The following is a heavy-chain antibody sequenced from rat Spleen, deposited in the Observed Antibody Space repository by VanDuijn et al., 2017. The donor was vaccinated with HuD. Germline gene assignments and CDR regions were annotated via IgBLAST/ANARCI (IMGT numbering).Heavy chain of an antibody. CDR3: ARGPKHTAGNYFDY. CDR2: ISSGGNT. V-gene: IGHV2S12*01. Sequence: QVQLKESGPGLVQPSQTLSLTCTVSGFSLSSNGVSWVRQPPGKGLEWIAAISSGGNTYYNSVLKSRLSISRDTSKSQVLLKMNSLQTEDIATYYCARGPKHTAGNYFDYWGQGVMVTVSS. J-gene: IGHJ2*01. D-gene: IGHD1-7*01. CDR1: GFSLSSNG.